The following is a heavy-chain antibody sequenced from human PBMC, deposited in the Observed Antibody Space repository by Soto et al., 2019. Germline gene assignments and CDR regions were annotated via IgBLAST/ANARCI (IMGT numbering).Heavy chain of an antibody. J-gene: IGHJ6*02. Sequence: SVKVSCKASGGTFSSYAISWVRQAPGQGLEWMGGIIPIFGTANYAQKFQGRVTITADESTSTAYMELSSLRSEDTAVYYCARERDDDSDYYGMDVWGQGTTVTVSS. CDR2: IIPIFGTA. V-gene: IGHV1-69*13. CDR1: GGTFSSYA. D-gene: IGHD4-17*01. CDR3: ARERDDDSDYYGMDV.